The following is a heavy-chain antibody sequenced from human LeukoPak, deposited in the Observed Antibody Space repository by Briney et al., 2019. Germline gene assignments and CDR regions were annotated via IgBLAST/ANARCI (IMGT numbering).Heavy chain of an antibody. CDR3: ARFRTWGDKAFDY. CDR1: GFSFSDAW. V-gene: IGHV3-48*01. J-gene: IGHJ4*02. Sequence: PGGSLRLSCAASGFSFSDAWMNWVRQAPGKGLEWVSYIGTTSGAIYYAGSVKGRFTISRDSAKNSLYLQMNSLRAEDTAVYYCARFRTWGDKAFDYWGQGTLVTVSS. CDR2: IGTTSGAI. D-gene: IGHD2-21*02.